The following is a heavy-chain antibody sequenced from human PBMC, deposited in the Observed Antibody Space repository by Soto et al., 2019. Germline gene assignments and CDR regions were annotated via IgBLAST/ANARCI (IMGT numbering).Heavy chain of an antibody. J-gene: IGHJ6*02. D-gene: IGHD1-26*01. V-gene: IGHV3-33*01. CDR1: GFTFSSYG. CDR2: IWYDGSNK. CDR3: ASHREVGATYYGMDV. Sequence: GGSLRLSCAASGFTFSSYGMHWVRQAPGKGLEWVAVIWYDGSNKYYADSVKGRFTISRDNSKNTLYLQMNSLRAEDTAVYYCASHREVGATYYGMDVWGQGTTVTVSS.